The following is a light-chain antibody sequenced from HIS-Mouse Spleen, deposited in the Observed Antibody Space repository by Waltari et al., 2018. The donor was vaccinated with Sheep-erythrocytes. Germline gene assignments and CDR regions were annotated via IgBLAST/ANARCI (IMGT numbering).Light chain of an antibody. CDR2: EVS. CDR1: SSDVGGYNY. CDR3: CSYAGSYNHV. Sequence: QSALTQPASVSGSPGQSITISCPGTSSDVGGYNYFPWYQQHPGKAPKLMIYEVSNRPSGVSNRFSGSKSGNTASLTISGLQAEDEADYYCCSYAGSYNHVFATGTKVTVL. J-gene: IGLJ1*01. V-gene: IGLV2-14*01.